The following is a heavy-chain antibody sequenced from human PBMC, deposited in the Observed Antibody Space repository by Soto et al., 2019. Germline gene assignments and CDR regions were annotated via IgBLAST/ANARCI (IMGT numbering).Heavy chain of an antibody. CDR2: ISSSSSYI. J-gene: IGHJ4*02. Sequence: PGGSLRLSCAASGFTFSSYSMNWVRQAPGKGLEWVSSISSSSSYIYYADSVKGRFTISRDNAKNSLYLQMNSLRAEDTAVYYCARIDASREAPSYFDYWGQGTLVTVSS. V-gene: IGHV3-21*01. D-gene: IGHD6-6*01. CDR3: ARIDASREAPSYFDY. CDR1: GFTFSSYS.